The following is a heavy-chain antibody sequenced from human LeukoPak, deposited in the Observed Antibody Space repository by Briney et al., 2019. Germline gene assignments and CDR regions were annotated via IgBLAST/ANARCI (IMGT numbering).Heavy chain of an antibody. CDR3: ARDPEYSGNFDY. Sequence: ASVKVSCKASGYTFTSYGISWVRQAPRQGLEWMGWISAYNGNANYAQKLQGRVTMTTDTSTSTAYMELRSLRPDDTAVYYCARDPEYSGNFDYWGQGTLVTVSS. CDR1: GYTFTSYG. V-gene: IGHV1-18*01. CDR2: ISAYNGNA. J-gene: IGHJ4*02. D-gene: IGHD5-12*01.